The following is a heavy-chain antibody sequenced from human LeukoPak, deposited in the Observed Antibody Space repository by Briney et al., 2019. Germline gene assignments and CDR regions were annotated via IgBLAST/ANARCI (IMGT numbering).Heavy chain of an antibody. CDR2: IKHSGST. J-gene: IGHJ4*02. D-gene: IGHD3-3*01. CDR3: ARDYGTYYDFWSGYSTEYYFDY. V-gene: IGHV4-34*01. Sequence: SETLSLTCAVYGGSFSGYYWSWIRQPPGKGLEWIGEIKHSGSTNYNPSLKSRVTISVDTSKNQFSLKLSSVTAADTAVYYCARDYGTYYDFWSGYSTEYYFDYWGQGTLVTVSS. CDR1: GGSFSGYY.